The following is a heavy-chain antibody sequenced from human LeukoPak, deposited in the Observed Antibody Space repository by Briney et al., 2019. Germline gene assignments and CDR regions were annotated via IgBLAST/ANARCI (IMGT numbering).Heavy chain of an antibody. V-gene: IGHV6-1*01. CDR1: GDSVPSGSSS. J-gene: IGHJ5*02. Sequence: SQTLSLTCAISGDSVPSGSSSWHWIRQSPSRVLEWLGRAYYTSKWTGDSALSVRSRIAITPDTSKNQFTLQLNSVTGDDTAVYYCVRRAKGNSYFDPWGQGTLVVVSS. CDR2: AYYTSKWTG. CDR3: VRRAKGNSYFDP. D-gene: IGHD4-23*01.